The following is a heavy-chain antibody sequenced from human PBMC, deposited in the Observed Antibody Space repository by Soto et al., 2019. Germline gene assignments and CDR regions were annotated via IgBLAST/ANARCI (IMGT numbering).Heavy chain of an antibody. J-gene: IGHJ4*02. D-gene: IGHD3-22*01. CDR2: IYPGDSDT. CDR1: GYSFTSYW. Sequence: GESLKISCRGSGYSFTSYWIGWVRQMPGKGLEWMGIIYPGDSDTRYSPSFQGQVTISADKSISTAYLQWSSLKASDTAMYYCARSGEVIDSSGYFLTPFDYWGQGTLVTVSS. CDR3: ARSGEVIDSSGYFLTPFDY. V-gene: IGHV5-51*01.